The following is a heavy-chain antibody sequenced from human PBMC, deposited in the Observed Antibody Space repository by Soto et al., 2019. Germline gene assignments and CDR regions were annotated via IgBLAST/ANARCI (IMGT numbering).Heavy chain of an antibody. D-gene: IGHD3-3*01. V-gene: IGHV4-31*03. CDR2: IYYSGST. CDR3: ARAHPQGYYDFWSGYRGLGEYYYYYYGMDV. J-gene: IGHJ6*02. Sequence: SETLSLTCTVSGGSISSGGYYWSWIRQHPGKGLEWIGYIYYSGSTYYNPSLKSRVTISVDTSKNQFSLKLSSVTAADTAVDYCARAHPQGYYDFWSGYRGLGEYYYYYYGMDVWGQGTTVTVSS. CDR1: GGSISSGGYY.